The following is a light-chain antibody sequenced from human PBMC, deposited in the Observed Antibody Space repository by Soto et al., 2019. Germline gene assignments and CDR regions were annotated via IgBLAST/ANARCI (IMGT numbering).Light chain of an antibody. CDR1: QSVSSNY. CDR3: QQYGSPLT. CDR2: GAS. Sequence: EIVLTQSPGTLSLSTGERATLSCRASQSVSSNYLAWYQQKPGQTPRLLIYGASDRATGIPDRFSGSGSGTDFTLTISRLEPEDFAVYYCQQYGSPLTFGGGTKV. V-gene: IGKV3-20*01. J-gene: IGKJ4*01.